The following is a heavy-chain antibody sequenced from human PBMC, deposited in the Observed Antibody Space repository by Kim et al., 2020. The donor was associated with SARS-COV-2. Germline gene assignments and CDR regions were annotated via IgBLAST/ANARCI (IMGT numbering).Heavy chain of an antibody. CDR3: ARAWGGYDQYGMDV. Sequence: SETLSLTCTVSGGSISSYYWSWIRQPPGKGLEWIGYIHYSGSTNYNPSLKSRVTISVDTSKNQFSLKLSSVTAADTAVYYCARAWGGYDQYGMDVWGQGTTVTVSS. J-gene: IGHJ6*02. D-gene: IGHD5-12*01. V-gene: IGHV4-59*01. CDR2: IHYSGST. CDR1: GGSISSYY.